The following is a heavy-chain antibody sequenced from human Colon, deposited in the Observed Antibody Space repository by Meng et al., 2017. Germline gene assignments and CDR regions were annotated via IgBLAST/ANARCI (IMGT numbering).Heavy chain of an antibody. D-gene: IGHD3-10*01. J-gene: IGHJ5*02. V-gene: IGHV4-34*01. CDR2: VSHTGDT. CDR3: ARAYITRLRRNWFDP. Sequence: QVQQWGAGLFKPSEPLSLNCAGSGGSFSSYNWCWIRQPSGKELECIGEVSHTGDTSYNTSLDSRVTISVETSKNHIFLNLTSVTAAESALYYCARAYITRLRRNWFDPWGQGTLVTVSS. CDR1: GGSFSSYN.